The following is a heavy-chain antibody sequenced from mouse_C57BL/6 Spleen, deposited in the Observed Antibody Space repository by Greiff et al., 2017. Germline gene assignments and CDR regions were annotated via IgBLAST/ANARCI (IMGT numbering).Heavy chain of an antibody. CDR1: GFTFSDYY. J-gene: IGHJ4*01. CDR3: ARRDFYYGSSYDAMDY. D-gene: IGHD1-1*01. Sequence: EVKLEESGGGLVQPGGSLKLSCAASGFTFSDYYMYWVRQTPEKRLEWVAYISNGGGSTYYPDTVKGRFTISRDNAKNTLYLQMSRLKSEDTAMYYCARRDFYYGSSYDAMDYWGQGTSVTVSS. CDR2: ISNGGGST. V-gene: IGHV5-12*01.